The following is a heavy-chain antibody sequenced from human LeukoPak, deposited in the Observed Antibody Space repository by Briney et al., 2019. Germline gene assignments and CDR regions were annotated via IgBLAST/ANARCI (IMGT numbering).Heavy chain of an antibody. CDR2: ISSSGSTI. J-gene: IGHJ4*02. CDR1: GFTFSSYE. Sequence: GALRLSCAASGFTFSSYEMNWVRQAPGKGLEWVSYISSSGSTIYYADSVKGRFTISRDNAKNSLYLQMNSLRAEDTAVYYCARDLRGNSVYWGQGTLVTVSS. CDR3: ARDLRGNSVY. D-gene: IGHD4-23*01. V-gene: IGHV3-48*03.